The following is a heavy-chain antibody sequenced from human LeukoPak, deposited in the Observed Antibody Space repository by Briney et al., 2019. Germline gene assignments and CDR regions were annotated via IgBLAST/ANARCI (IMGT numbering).Heavy chain of an antibody. CDR3: AKEENGYYYYYYGMDV. CDR1: GFTFSSYG. Sequence: RSLRLSCAASGFTFSSYGMHWVRQAPGKGLEWVAVISYDGSNKYYADSVKGRFTISRDNSKNTLYLQMNSLRAEDTAVYYCAKEENGYYYYYYGMDVWGQGTTVTVSS. J-gene: IGHJ6*02. V-gene: IGHV3-30*18. D-gene: IGHD2-8*01. CDR2: ISYDGSNK.